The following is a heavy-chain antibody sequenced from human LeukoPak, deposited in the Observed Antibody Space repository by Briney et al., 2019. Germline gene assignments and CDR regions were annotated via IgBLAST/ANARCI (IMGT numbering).Heavy chain of an antibody. Sequence: GGSLRLSCEASGFTFSGYTMNWVRQAPGKGLEWVSSISSSSSYIYYADSVKGRFTISRDNAKNSLYLQMNSLRAEDTAVYYCARVDQSIAAAGDWGQGTLVTVSS. CDR2: ISSSSSYI. CDR1: GFTFSGYT. J-gene: IGHJ4*02. V-gene: IGHV3-21*01. D-gene: IGHD6-13*01. CDR3: ARVDQSIAAAGD.